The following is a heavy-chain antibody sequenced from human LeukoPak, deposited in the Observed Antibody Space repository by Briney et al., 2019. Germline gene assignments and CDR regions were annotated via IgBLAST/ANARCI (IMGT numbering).Heavy chain of an antibody. CDR2: IYYSGST. CDR3: AGGTIFGVVNTFDY. V-gene: IGHV4-59*01. D-gene: IGHD3-3*01. CDR1: GGSISSYY. Sequence: PSETLSLTCTVPGGSISSYYWSWIRQPPGKGLEWIGYIYYSGSTNYNPSLKSRVTISVDTSKNQFSLKLSSVTAADTAVYYCAGGTIFGVVNTFDYWGQGTLVTVSS. J-gene: IGHJ4*02.